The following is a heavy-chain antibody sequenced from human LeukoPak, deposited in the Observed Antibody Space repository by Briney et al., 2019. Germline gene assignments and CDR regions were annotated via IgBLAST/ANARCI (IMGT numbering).Heavy chain of an antibody. D-gene: IGHD3-16*01. J-gene: IGHJ1*01. V-gene: IGHV4-59*12. Sequence: SETLSLTCTVSGGSISSYYWSWIRQPPGKGLEWIGYIYYSGSTNYNPSLKSRVTISVDTSKNQFSLKLSSVTAADTAVYYCASLGESYKEKYFQHWGQGTLVTVSS. CDR2: IYYSGST. CDR3: ASLGESYKEKYFQH. CDR1: GGSISSYY.